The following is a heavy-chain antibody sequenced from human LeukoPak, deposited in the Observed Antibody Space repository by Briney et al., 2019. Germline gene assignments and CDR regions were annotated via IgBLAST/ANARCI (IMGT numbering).Heavy chain of an antibody. J-gene: IGHJ4*02. Sequence: SETLSLTCAVYGGSFSGYYWSWIRQPPGKGLEWIGEINHSGSTNYNPSLKSRVTISVDTSKNQFSLKLSSVTAADTAVYYCARDVGPRPGIAAAGTPGYFDYWGQGTLVTVSS. CDR3: ARDVGPRPGIAAAGTPGYFDY. V-gene: IGHV4-34*01. CDR2: INHSGST. D-gene: IGHD6-13*01. CDR1: GGSFSGYY.